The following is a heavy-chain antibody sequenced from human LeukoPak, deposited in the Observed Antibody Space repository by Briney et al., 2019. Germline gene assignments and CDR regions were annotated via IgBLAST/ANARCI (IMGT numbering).Heavy chain of an antibody. D-gene: IGHD4-17*01. Sequence: RPGGSLRLSCAASGFTFDDYAMHWVRQAPGKGLGWVSGISWNSGSIGYADSVKGRFTISRDNAKNSLYLQMNSLRAEDTALYYCAKVVDYDLGTTFDPWGQGTLVTVSS. CDR3: AKVVDYDLGTTFDP. CDR2: ISWNSGSI. CDR1: GFTFDDYA. J-gene: IGHJ5*02. V-gene: IGHV3-9*01.